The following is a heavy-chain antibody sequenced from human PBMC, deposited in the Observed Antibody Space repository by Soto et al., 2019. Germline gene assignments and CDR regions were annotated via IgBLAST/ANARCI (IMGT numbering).Heavy chain of an antibody. V-gene: IGHV1-69*06. CDR3: ARDAHSWFQAYYYYGMDV. CDR1: GGTFSSYA. J-gene: IGHJ6*02. CDR2: IIPIFGTA. D-gene: IGHD6-13*01. Sequence: QVQLVQSGAEVKKPGSSVKVSCKASGGTFSSYAISWVRQAPGQGLEWMGGIIPIFGTANYAQKLQGRVTITADKSTSTAYMELSSLRSEDTAVYYCARDAHSWFQAYYYYGMDVWGQGTTVTVSS.